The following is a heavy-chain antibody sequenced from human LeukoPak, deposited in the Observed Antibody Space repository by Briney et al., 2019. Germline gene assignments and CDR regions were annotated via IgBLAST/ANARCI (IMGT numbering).Heavy chain of an antibody. CDR2: INHSGST. J-gene: IGHJ3*02. D-gene: IGHD2-2*01. V-gene: IGHV4-34*01. Sequence: KPSETLSLTCAVYGGSFSGYYWCWIRQPPGKGLEWIGEINHSGSTNYNPPLKSRVTISVDTSKNQFSLKLSSVTAADTAVYYCARLGYCSSTSCYSIGAFDIWGQGTMVTVSS. CDR1: GGSFSGYY. CDR3: ARLGYCSSTSCYSIGAFDI.